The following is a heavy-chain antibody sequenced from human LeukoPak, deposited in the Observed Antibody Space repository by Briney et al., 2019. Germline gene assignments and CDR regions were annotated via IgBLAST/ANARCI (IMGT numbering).Heavy chain of an antibody. CDR3: ATVRDIVVGGGPYYFDY. J-gene: IGHJ4*02. D-gene: IGHD2-15*01. CDR1: GYTFIGYY. V-gene: IGHV1-2*02. Sequence: ASVKVSCKASGYTFIGYYLHWVRQPPRQGLEWMGWINPHNGDTNYAQKFQGRVTMTRDTSITTAYMELSRLKSDDTAVYYCATVRDIVVGGGPYYFDYWGQGTLVTVSS. CDR2: INPHNGDT.